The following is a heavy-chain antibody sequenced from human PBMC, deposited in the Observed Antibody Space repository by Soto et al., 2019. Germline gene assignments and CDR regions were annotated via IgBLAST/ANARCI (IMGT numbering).Heavy chain of an antibody. D-gene: IGHD2-15*01. V-gene: IGHV3-23*01. CDR1: GFTFSSYA. CDR3: AKPLSGGVVVAVNWFGP. J-gene: IGHJ5*02. Sequence: EVPPLESGGGLVQPGGSLRLSCAASGFTFSSYAMSWVRQAPGKGLEWVSAISGSGGSTYYAGSVKGRFTISRDNSKNTLYLQMNSLRAEDTAVYYCAKPLSGGVVVAVNWFGPWGQGTLVTVSS. CDR2: ISGSGGST.